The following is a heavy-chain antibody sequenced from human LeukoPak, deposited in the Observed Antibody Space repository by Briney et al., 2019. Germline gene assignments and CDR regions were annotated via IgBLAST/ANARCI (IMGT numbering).Heavy chain of an antibody. V-gene: IGHV4-59*01. CDR1: GGSISSYY. Sequence: SETLSLTCTVSGGSISSYYWSWIRQPPGKGLEWIGYIYYSGSTNYNPSLKSRVTISVDTSKNQFSLKLSSVTAADTAVYYCARHPVRTGTFDYWGQGTLVTVSS. CDR3: ARHPVRTGTFDY. J-gene: IGHJ4*02. D-gene: IGHD1-1*01. CDR2: IYYSGST.